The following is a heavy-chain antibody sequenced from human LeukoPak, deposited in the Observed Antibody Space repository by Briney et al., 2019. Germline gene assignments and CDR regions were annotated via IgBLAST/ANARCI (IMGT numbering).Heavy chain of an antibody. J-gene: IGHJ6*02. CDR2: ITYDGGNR. CDR3: AKDRVRSRSAYEMDV. Sequence: GRSLRLSCAPSGFIFSSYGMHWFRQAPGKGLEWVAVITYDGGNRYCADSVKGRFTISRDNSQNTLFLQMNSLRAEDTAVYYCAKDRVRSRSAYEMDVWGQGTTVTVSS. CDR1: GFIFSSYG. D-gene: IGHD6-6*01. V-gene: IGHV3-30*18.